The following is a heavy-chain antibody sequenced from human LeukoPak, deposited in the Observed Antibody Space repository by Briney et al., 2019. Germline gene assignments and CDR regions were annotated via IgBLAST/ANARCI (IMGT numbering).Heavy chain of an antibody. CDR2: FYHSGDT. V-gene: IGHV4-59*08. J-gene: IGHJ3*02. CDR3: ARGFGGYYGSGSQVAFDI. CDR1: GASISSHY. Sequence: PSETLSLTCTVSGASISSHYWAWIRQPLGKGLEWVGYFYHSGDTNHNPSLKSRVTMSLDTSKNQFSLKLSSVTAADTAVYYCARGFGGYYGSGSQVAFDIWGQGTMVTVSS. D-gene: IGHD3-10*01.